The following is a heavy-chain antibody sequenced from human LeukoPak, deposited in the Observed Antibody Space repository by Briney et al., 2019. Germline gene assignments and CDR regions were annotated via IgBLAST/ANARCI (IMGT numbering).Heavy chain of an antibody. J-gene: IGHJ4*02. CDR2: INSDGSST. CDR1: GFTFSSYS. D-gene: IGHD4-17*01. CDR3: ARVRVADYGDPLVDY. V-gene: IGHV3-74*01. Sequence: GGSLRLSCAASGFTFSSYSMNWVRQAPGKGLVWVSRINSDGSSTSYADSVKGRFTISRDNAKNTLYLQMNSLRAEDTAVYYCARVRVADYGDPLVDYWGQGTLVTVSS.